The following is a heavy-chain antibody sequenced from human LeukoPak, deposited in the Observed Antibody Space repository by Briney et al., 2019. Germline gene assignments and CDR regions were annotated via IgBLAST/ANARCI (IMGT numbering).Heavy chain of an antibody. CDR1: GGTFSSYA. V-gene: IGHV3-7*01. Sequence: ASVKVSCKASGGTFSSYAISWVRQAPGKGLEWVANIKQDGSEKYYVDSVKGRFTISRDIAKNSLYLQMNSLRAEDTAVYYCTRTVESGAFDVWGQGTMVTVSS. J-gene: IGHJ3*01. D-gene: IGHD1-1*01. CDR2: IKQDGSEK. CDR3: TRTVESGAFDV.